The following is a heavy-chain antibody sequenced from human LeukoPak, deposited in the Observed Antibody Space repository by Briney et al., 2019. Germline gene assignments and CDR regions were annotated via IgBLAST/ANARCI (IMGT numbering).Heavy chain of an antibody. Sequence: GESLKISCKGSGYRFTSYWIGWVRQMPGKGLEWMGIIYPGDSDTRYSPSFQGQVSISADKSISTAYLQWSSLKASDTAMYYCARYYYDSSGSESNAFDIWGQGTMVTVSS. CDR2: IYPGDSDT. CDR3: ARYYYDSSGSESNAFDI. D-gene: IGHD3-22*01. J-gene: IGHJ3*02. V-gene: IGHV5-51*01. CDR1: GYRFTSYW.